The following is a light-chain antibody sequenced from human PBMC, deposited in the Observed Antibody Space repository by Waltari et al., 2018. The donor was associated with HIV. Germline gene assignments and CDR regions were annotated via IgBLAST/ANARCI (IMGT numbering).Light chain of an antibody. Sequence: SSELTQDPAVSVALGQTVKITRQGDNLRHYYASLYQQKPGQAPVLVSYGKNKRPAEIPDRFSSSASRNTASLTITGAQAEDEADYYCKTRDRSGNLYVFGTGTTVTVL. CDR2: GKN. V-gene: IGLV3-19*01. CDR3: KTRDRSGNLYV. CDR1: NLRHYY. J-gene: IGLJ1*01.